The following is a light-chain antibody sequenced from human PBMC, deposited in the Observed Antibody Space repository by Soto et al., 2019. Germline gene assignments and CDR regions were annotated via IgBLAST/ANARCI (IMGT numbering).Light chain of an antibody. CDR3: QQYGRSPFT. CDR1: PSVSSSY. J-gene: IGKJ3*01. Sequence: EIVLTQSPGTLSLSPGERATLSCRASPSVSSSYLAWYQQKPGQAPRLLIYGASSRATGIPGRFSGSGSGTDFTLTISRLEPEDFAVYYCQQYGRSPFTFGPGTKVDIK. CDR2: GAS. V-gene: IGKV3-20*01.